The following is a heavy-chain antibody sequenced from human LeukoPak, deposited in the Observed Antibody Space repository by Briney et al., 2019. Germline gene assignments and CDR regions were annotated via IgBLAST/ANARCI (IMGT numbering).Heavy chain of an antibody. D-gene: IGHD3-22*01. Sequence: GGSLRLSCAASGFTFSSYGMNWVRQAPGRGLEWVSSISSSSSYIYYADSVKGRFTISRDNAKNSLYLQMNSLRAEDTAVYYCASLNYDSSGYPGGAFDIWGQGTMVTVSS. V-gene: IGHV3-21*01. CDR2: ISSSSSYI. CDR3: ASLNYDSSGYPGGAFDI. J-gene: IGHJ3*02. CDR1: GFTFSSYG.